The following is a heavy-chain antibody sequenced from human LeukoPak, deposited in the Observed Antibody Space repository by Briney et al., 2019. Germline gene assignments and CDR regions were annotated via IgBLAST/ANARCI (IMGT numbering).Heavy chain of an antibody. CDR2: INNSGST. CDR3: ARGGYYDYVWGSYRLSHYFDY. CDR1: GGSFSGYY. Sequence: PSETLSLTCAVYGGSFSGYYWSRIRQPPGKGLEWIGEINNSGSTNYNPSLKSRVTISVDTSKNQFSLKLSSVTAADTAVYYCARGGYYDYVWGSYRLSHYFDYWGQGTLVTVSS. D-gene: IGHD3-16*02. V-gene: IGHV4-34*01. J-gene: IGHJ4*02.